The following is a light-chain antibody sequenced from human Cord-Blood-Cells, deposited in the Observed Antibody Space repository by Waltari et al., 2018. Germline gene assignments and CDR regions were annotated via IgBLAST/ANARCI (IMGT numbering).Light chain of an antibody. V-gene: IGKV4-1*01. J-gene: IGKJ4*01. CDR1: QSVLYSSNNKNY. CDR2: LAS. Sequence: DIVMTQSPDSLAVSLGERATVYDKSSQSVLYSSNNKNYLAWYQQKPGQPPKLLIYLASTRESGVPDRFSGSGSGTDFTLTISSLQAEDVAVYYCQQYYSTPLTFGGGTKVEIK. CDR3: QQYYSTPLT.